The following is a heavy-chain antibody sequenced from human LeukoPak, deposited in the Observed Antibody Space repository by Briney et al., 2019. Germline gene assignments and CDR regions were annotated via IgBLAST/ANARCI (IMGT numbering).Heavy chain of an antibody. J-gene: IGHJ4*02. CDR3: ARAHFDWLLDY. CDR2: IKQDGSEK. V-gene: IGHV3-7*01. Sequence: GGSLRLSCAASGFTFSSYWMSWVRQAPGKGLEWVANIKQDGSEKYYLDSVKGRFTISRDNSKNTLYLQMNSLRAEDTAVYYCARAHFDWLLDYWGQGTLVTVSS. D-gene: IGHD3-9*01. CDR1: GFTFSSYW.